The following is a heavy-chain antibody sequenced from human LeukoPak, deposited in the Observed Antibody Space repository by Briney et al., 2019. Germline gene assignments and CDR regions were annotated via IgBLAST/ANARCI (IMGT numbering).Heavy chain of an antibody. CDR2: TYYRSKWYN. D-gene: IGHD6-13*01. CDR3: ARDFPRPGIAGHSMTNWFDP. V-gene: IGHV6-1*01. J-gene: IGHJ5*02. CDR1: GDSVSSNSAA. Sequence: SQTLSLTCAISGDSVSSNSAAWNWIRQSPSRGLEWLGRTYYRSKWYNDYAVSVKGRITINPDTSKNQFSLQLNSVTPEDTAVYYCARDFPRPGIAGHSMTNWFDPWGQGTLVTVSS.